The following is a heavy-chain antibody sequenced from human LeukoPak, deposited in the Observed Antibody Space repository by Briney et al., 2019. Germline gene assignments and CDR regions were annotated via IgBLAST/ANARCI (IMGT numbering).Heavy chain of an antibody. D-gene: IGHD3-22*01. CDR1: GFTFSSYG. V-gene: IGHV3-33*01. CDR3: ARAGDYDTSGYYFDY. Sequence: GGSLRLSCAASGFTFSSYGMHWVRQAPGKGLEWVTVIWYDGSNKYYADSVKGRFTISRDNSKNTLYLQMNSLRAEDTAVYYCARAGDYDTSGYYFDYWGQGTLVTVSP. CDR2: IWYDGSNK. J-gene: IGHJ4*02.